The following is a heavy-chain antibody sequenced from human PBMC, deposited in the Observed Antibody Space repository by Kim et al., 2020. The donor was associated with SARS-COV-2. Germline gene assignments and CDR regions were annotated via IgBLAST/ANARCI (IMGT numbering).Heavy chain of an antibody. Sequence: SVKVSCKASGGTFSSYAISWVRQAPGQGLEWMGGIIPIFGTANYAQKFQGRVTITADESTSTAYMELSSLRSEDTAVYYCAGRDGVGATTSYYYYGMDVWGQGTTVTVSS. CDR3: AGRDGVGATTSYYYYGMDV. D-gene: IGHD1-26*01. CDR2: IIPIFGTA. J-gene: IGHJ6*02. V-gene: IGHV1-69*13. CDR1: GGTFSSYA.